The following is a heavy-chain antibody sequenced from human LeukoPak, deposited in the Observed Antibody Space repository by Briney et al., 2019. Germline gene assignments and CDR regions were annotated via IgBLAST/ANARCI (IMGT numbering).Heavy chain of an antibody. D-gene: IGHD2-15*01. V-gene: IGHV7-4-1*02. CDR2: INTNTGNP. CDR1: GYTFTSYG. J-gene: IGHJ5*02. Sequence: GASVKVSCKASGYTFTSYGISWVRQAPGQGLEWMGWINTNTGNPTYAQGFTGRFVFSLDTSVSTAYLQISSLKAEDTAVYYCARGYCSGGSCYPPHSWGQGTLVTVSS. CDR3: ARGYCSGGSCYPPHS.